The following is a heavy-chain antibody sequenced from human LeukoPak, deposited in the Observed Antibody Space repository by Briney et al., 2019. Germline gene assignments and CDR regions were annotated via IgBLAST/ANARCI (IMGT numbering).Heavy chain of an antibody. CDR3: ARVEYFGSGSYRFDP. CDR2: TYYRSKWYK. J-gene: IGHJ5*02. Sequence: SQTLSLTCAISGDSVSRNSVTWNWITQSPSRGLEWLGRTYYRSKWYKEYAASVRSRITISPDTSKNQFSLPLNSVTPEDTAVYYCARVEYFGSGSYRFDPWGQGTLVTVSS. V-gene: IGHV6-1*01. CDR1: GDSVSRNSVT. D-gene: IGHD3-10*01.